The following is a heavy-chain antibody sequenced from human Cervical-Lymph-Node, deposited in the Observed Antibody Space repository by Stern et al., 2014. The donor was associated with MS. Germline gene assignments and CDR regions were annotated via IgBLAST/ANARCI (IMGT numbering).Heavy chain of an antibody. CDR2: IYWDDDK. CDR3: AHSPANRYYYDNSGYYSN. J-gene: IGHJ4*02. V-gene: IGHV2-5*02. D-gene: IGHD3-22*01. Sequence: QVTLRESGPTLVKPTQTLTLTCTFSGFSLSASGVGVGWIRQPPGKALEWLAVIYWDDDKSYSPSLKRRLTITKDTSKNRVVLTMANLDPVDTATYYCAHSPANRYYYDNSGYYSNWGQGTLVTVSS. CDR1: GFSLSASGVG.